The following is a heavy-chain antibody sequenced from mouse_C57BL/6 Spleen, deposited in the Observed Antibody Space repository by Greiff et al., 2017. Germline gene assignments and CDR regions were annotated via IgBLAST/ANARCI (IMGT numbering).Heavy chain of an antibody. V-gene: IGHV1-55*01. CDR2: LYPGSGST. CDR3: ARRDYGSSYGYFDV. J-gene: IGHJ1*03. CDR1: GYTFTSYW. D-gene: IGHD1-1*01. Sequence: QVQLQQPGAELVKPGASVKMSCKASGYTFTSYWITWVKQRPGQGLEWIGDLYPGSGSTNYNEKFKSKATLTVDTSSSTAYMQLSSRTSEDSAVYYCARRDYGSSYGYFDVWGTGTTVTVSS.